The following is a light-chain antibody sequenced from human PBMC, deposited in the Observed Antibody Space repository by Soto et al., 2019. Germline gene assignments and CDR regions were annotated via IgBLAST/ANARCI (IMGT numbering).Light chain of an antibody. J-gene: IGKJ2*01. CDR1: QSVSTNY. Sequence: EVVLTQSPGTLSLSPGERATLSARASQSVSTNYFAWYQQKPGQAPRLLIFGSSDRATGTPDRFSGSGSGTDFTLTLSRLEPEDFAVYYCQQYGSSPPYTFGQGTKLEIK. V-gene: IGKV3-20*01. CDR2: GSS. CDR3: QQYGSSPPYT.